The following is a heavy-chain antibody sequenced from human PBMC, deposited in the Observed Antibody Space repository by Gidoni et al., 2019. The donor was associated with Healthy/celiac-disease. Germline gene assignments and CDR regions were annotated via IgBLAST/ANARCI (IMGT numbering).Heavy chain of an antibody. CDR3: ARIRRRGEWLLDRSYYYYGMDV. D-gene: IGHD3-3*01. CDR1: GFSLSNARMG. J-gene: IGHJ6*02. CDR2: IFSNDEK. Sequence: QVTLKESGPVLVKPTEPLTLTCTVSGFSLSNARMGVSWIRQPPGKALEWRAHIFSNDEKSYSTSLKSRLTISKDTSKSQVVLTMTNMDPVDTATYYCARIRRRGEWLLDRSYYYYGMDVWGQGTTVTVSS. V-gene: IGHV2-26*01.